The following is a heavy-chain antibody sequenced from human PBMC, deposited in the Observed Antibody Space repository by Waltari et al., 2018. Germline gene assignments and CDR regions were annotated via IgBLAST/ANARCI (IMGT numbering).Heavy chain of an antibody. Sequence: QVQLVESGGGVVQPGRSLRLSCAASGFTFSSYAMHWVRQAPGKGLEWVVVISYDGSNKYYADAVKGRFTISRDNSKNTLYLQMNSLRSEDTAVYYCARAEDFLYDWGQGTLVTVSS. CDR3: ARAEDFLYD. CDR1: GFTFSSYA. CDR2: ISYDGSNK. D-gene: IGHD2-15*01. J-gene: IGHJ4*02. V-gene: IGHV3-30-3*01.